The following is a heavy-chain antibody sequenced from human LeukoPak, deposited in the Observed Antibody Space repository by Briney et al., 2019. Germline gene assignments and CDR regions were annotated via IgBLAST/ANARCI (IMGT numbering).Heavy chain of an antibody. CDR2: IYSSGST. CDR3: AICSRRVNYFDYFMDV. V-gene: IGHV3-66*02. D-gene: IGHD2/OR15-2a*01. CDR1: GFILSNNY. Sequence: GGSMRLSCAASGFILSNNYMSWVRQAPGKGLEGVSIIYSSGSTYYADSVKGRVTMSRDNSKNTLYLQMNSLRPEDTAVYYCAICSRRVNYFDYFMDVWGNGTTVTVSS. J-gene: IGHJ6*03.